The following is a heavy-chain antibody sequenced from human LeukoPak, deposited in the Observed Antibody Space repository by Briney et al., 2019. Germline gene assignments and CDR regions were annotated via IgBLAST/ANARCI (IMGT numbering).Heavy chain of an antibody. CDR2: IHYSGST. CDR1: GGSISSYY. D-gene: IGHD5-24*01. Sequence: SETLSLTCTVSGGSISSYYWSWIRQPPGKGLEWIGYIHYSGSTNYNPSLKSRVTISVDTSKNQFSLKLSSVTAADTAVYYCAREARRWLHDKDAFDIWGQGTMVTVSS. V-gene: IGHV4-59*01. J-gene: IGHJ3*02. CDR3: AREARRWLHDKDAFDI.